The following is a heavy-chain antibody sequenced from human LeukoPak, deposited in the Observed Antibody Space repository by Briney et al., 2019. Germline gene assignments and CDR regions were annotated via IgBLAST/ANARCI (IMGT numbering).Heavy chain of an antibody. D-gene: IGHD3-22*01. CDR2: LYTSGST. Sequence: SSETLSLTCTVSGGSISSYYWSCIRQPAGKGLEWIGRLYTSGSTNYNPSLKSRVTMSIDTSKNQFSLKLSSVTAADTAVYYCARDRGHYDSSGYLFDYWGQGTLVTVSS. J-gene: IGHJ4*02. CDR1: GGSISSYY. CDR3: ARDRGHYDSSGYLFDY. V-gene: IGHV4-4*07.